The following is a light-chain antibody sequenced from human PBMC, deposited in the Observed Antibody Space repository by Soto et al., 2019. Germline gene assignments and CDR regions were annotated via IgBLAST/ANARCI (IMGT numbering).Light chain of an antibody. CDR1: QGINNY. J-gene: IGKJ4*01. CDR2: LAS. V-gene: IGKV1-27*01. Sequence: DIQMTQSPSSLSAYVGDRVTITCRASQGINNYLAWYQQKPGKVPKLLVYLASTLQSGVPSRFSGSASGIDFTLTISSLQPEDVATYYCQKYNSAPLTFGGGTKVDIK. CDR3: QKYNSAPLT.